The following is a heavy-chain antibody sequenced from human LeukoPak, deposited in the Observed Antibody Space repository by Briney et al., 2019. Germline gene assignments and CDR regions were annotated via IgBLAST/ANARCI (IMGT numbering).Heavy chain of an antibody. CDR3: ARVRDPIDAFDI. Sequence: PSETLSLTCTVSGGSISSYYWSWIRQPPGKGLEWIGEINHSGSTNYNPSLKSRVTISVDTSKNRFSLKLSSVTAADTAVYYCARVRDPIDAFDIWGQGTMVTVSS. J-gene: IGHJ3*02. V-gene: IGHV4-34*01. CDR1: GGSISSYY. CDR2: INHSGST.